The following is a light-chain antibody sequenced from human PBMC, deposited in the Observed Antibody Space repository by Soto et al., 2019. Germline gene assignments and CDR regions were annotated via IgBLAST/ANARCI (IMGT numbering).Light chain of an antibody. V-gene: IGLV2-11*01. Sequence: QSVLTQPRSVSGSPGQSVTISCTGTSADVGGYDFVSWYQQLPGKAPKLMIYDVTKRPSGVPDRFSGSKSGNTASLTISGLQAEDEADYYCCSFAGSHVAFGGGTKVTVL. J-gene: IGLJ2*01. CDR2: DVT. CDR3: CSFAGSHVA. CDR1: SADVGGYDF.